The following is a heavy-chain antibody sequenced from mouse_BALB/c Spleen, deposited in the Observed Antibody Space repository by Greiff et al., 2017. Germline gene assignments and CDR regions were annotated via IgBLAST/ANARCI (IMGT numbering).Heavy chain of an antibody. CDR2: ISYSGST. V-gene: IGHV3-2*02. Sequence: EVLLVESGPGLVKPSQSLSLTCTVTGYSITSDYAWNWIRQFPGNKLEWMGYISYSGSTSYNPSLKSRISITRDTSKNQFFLQLNSVTTEDTATYYGARKYGNYFDDWGQGTTRKVSS. CDR1: GYSITSDYA. D-gene: IGHD2-10*02. CDR3: ARKYGNYFDD. J-gene: IGHJ2*01.